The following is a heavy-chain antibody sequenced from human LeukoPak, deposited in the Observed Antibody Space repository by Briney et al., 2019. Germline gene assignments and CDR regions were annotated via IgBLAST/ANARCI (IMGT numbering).Heavy chain of an antibody. Sequence: GGSLRLSCAASGFTFSSYTMNWVRQAPGKGLEWVSSISSSSTYIYYADSVKGRFTISRDNAKNSLYLQMNSLRAEDTAVYYCARVQDYYGSGSYFENDYWGQGTLVTVSS. CDR1: GFTFSSYT. CDR2: ISSSSTYI. V-gene: IGHV3-21*01. J-gene: IGHJ4*02. D-gene: IGHD3-10*01. CDR3: ARVQDYYGSGSYFENDY.